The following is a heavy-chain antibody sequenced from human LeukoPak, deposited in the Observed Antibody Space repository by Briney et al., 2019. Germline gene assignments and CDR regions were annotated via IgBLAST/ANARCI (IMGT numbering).Heavy chain of an antibody. Sequence: SETLSLTCTVSGGSISSSSYYWGWIRQPPGKGLEWIGSIYYSGTTYYNPSLKSRVTISVDTSRNQFSLKLSSVTAADTAVYYCATYDIVVVPAAMFNWGQGTLVTVSS. V-gene: IGHV4-39*07. J-gene: IGHJ4*02. D-gene: IGHD2-2*01. CDR1: GGSISSSSYY. CDR2: IYYSGTT. CDR3: ATYDIVVVPAAMFN.